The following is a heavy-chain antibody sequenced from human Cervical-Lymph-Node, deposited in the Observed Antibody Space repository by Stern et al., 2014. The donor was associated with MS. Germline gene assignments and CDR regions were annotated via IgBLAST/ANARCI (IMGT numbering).Heavy chain of an antibody. CDR2: IIPIFGTA. J-gene: IGHJ3*02. D-gene: IGHD3-22*01. V-gene: IGHV1-69*01. Sequence: QVQLVQSGAEVKKPGSSVKGSCKASGGTFSSYAISWVRQAPGQGLEWRGGIIPIFGTANYAQKFQGRVTITADESTSTAYMELSSLRSEDTAVYYCARGRGPYYDSSGNAFDIWGQGTMVTVSS. CDR1: GGTFSSYA. CDR3: ARGRGPYYDSSGNAFDI.